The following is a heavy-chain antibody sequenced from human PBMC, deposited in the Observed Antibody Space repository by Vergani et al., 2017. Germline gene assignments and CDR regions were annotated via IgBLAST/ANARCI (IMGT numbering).Heavy chain of an antibody. CDR2: INPNSGGT. CDR1: GYTFTDYF. D-gene: IGHD2-2*01. CDR3: GRVTTSSNRDYFNY. V-gene: IGHV1-2*02. J-gene: IGHJ4*02. Sequence: QVQLVQSGAEVKKPGASVKVSCKASGYTFTDYFMHWVRQAPGQGLEWMGWINPNSGGTNYAQKFQGRVTMTRDTSISTAYMELSNLRSDDTAVYYCGRVTTSSNRDYFNYWGQGTLVTVSS.